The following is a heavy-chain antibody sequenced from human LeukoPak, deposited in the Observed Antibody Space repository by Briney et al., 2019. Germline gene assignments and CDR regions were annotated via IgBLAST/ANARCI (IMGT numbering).Heavy chain of an antibody. Sequence: GASVKVSCEASGYTFINYDINWMRQATGQRLEWMGWVNPDSTNTDYAQKFKGRVTMTTNTSINTAFMELSSLRSEDTAVYYCARGSRRDDYNTLFDFWGQGTLVTVSS. CDR1: GYTFINYD. CDR3: ARGSRRDDYNTLFDF. CDR2: VNPDSTNT. D-gene: IGHD5-24*01. J-gene: IGHJ4*02. V-gene: IGHV1-8*01.